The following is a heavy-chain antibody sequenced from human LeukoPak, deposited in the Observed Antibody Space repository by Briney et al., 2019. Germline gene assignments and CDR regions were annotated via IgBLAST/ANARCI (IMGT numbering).Heavy chain of an antibody. D-gene: IGHD6-13*01. J-gene: IGHJ4*02. CDR1: GFTFSNYG. CDR3: AKDPYGSSHQRLFDY. V-gene: IGHV3-23*01. CDR2: ISGSGGST. Sequence: PGGSLRLSCAASGFTFSNYGMRWVRQAPGKGLEWVSAISGSGGSTYYADSVKGRFTISRDNSKNTLYLQMNSLRAEDTAVYYCAKDPYGSSHQRLFDYWGQGTLVTVSS.